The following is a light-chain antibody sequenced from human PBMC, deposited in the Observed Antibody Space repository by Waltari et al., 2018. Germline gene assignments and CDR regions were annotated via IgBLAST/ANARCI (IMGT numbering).Light chain of an antibody. J-gene: IGKJ5*01. V-gene: IGKV3-15*01. CDR2: GAS. Sequence: SPRAIQGFASSVAWYRQKPGQAPMHRIYGASTRATGIPARFSGSGSGTEFTLTISSLQSEDFAVYYCQQYNNWPPGTFGQGTRLEIK. CDR1: QGFASS. CDR3: QQYNNWPPGT.